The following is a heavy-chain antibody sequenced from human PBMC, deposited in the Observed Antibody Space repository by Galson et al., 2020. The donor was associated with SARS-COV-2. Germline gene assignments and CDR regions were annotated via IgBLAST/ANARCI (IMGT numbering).Heavy chain of an antibody. V-gene: IGHV6-1*01. D-gene: IGHD2-8*01. Sequence: SQTLSLTCAISGDSVSNSSAAWIWIRQSPSRGLECLGRTYYRSKWYIGYAPSVKSRITIKPDTSKNHFSLQLNSVTPEDTAIYYCARFKWWLSDLDYWGHGSLVTVSS. J-gene: IGHJ4*01. CDR1: GDSVSNSSAA. CDR2: TYYRSKWYI. CDR3: ARFKWWLSDLDY.